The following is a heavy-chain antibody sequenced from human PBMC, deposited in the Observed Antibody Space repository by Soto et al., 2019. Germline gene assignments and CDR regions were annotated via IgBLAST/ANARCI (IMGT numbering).Heavy chain of an antibody. V-gene: IGHV5-10-1*01. Sequence: GESLKISCKGSGYSFTSYWISWVRQMPGKGLEWMGRIDPSDSYTNYSPSFQGHVTISADKSISTAYLQWSSLKASDTAMYYCEIDSGAAADFGYWGQGTLVTVSS. CDR3: EIDSGAAADFGY. D-gene: IGHD6-13*01. J-gene: IGHJ4*02. CDR2: IDPSDSYT. CDR1: GYSFTSYW.